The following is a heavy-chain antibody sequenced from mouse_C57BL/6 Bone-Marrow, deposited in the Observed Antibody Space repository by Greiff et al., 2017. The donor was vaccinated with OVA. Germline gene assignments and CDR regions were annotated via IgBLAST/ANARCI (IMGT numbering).Heavy chain of an antibody. CDR2: IYPRSGNT. CDR1: GYTFTSYG. V-gene: IGHV1-81*01. J-gene: IGHJ4*01. Sequence: VQLQQSGAELARPGASVKLSCKASGYTFTSYGISWVKQRTGQGLEWIGEIYPRSGNTYYNENVKGKATLTGDKASSTAYLELRSLTSEDSAVYFCARPNWAYYDMDYWGQGTSVTVSS. D-gene: IGHD4-1*01. CDR3: ARPNWAYYDMDY.